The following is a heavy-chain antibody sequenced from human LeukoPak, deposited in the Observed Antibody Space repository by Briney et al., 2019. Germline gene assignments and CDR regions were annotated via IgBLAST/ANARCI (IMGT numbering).Heavy chain of an antibody. D-gene: IGHD6-13*01. CDR1: RFTFSSYS. Sequence: GGSLRLSCAASRFTFSSYSMNWVRQAPGKGLEWISYIHSSTSTVYYADSVKGRFTISRDNARNSLYLQMNSLRDEDTAVYYCARLNAGYTSSRLDWYFDLWGRGTLVTVSS. V-gene: IGHV3-48*02. CDR2: IHSSTSTV. J-gene: IGHJ2*01. CDR3: ARLNAGYTSSRLDWYFDL.